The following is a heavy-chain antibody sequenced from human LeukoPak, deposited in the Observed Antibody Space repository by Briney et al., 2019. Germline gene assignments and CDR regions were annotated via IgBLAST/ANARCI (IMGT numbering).Heavy chain of an antibody. CDR3: AKDLGSSGYLDY. J-gene: IGHJ4*02. D-gene: IGHD3-22*01. CDR1: GLTFSTYE. Sequence: GGSLRLSCAASGLTFSTYEMSWVRQAPGKGLEWVSYISSSGGTIFYSDSVKGRFTISRDNSKNTLYLQMNSLRAEDTAVYYCAKDLGSSGYLDYWGQGTLVTVSS. V-gene: IGHV3-48*03. CDR2: ISSSGGTI.